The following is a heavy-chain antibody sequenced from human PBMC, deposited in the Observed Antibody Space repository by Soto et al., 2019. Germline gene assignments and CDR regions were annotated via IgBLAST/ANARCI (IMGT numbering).Heavy chain of an antibody. J-gene: IGHJ6*02. CDR1: GFTVSSNY. V-gene: IGHV3-53*05. Sequence: PGGSLRLSCAASGFTVSSNYMSWVRQAPGKGLEWVSVIYSGGSTYYADSVKGRFTISRDNSKNTLYLQMNSLRSEDTAVYYCARLYIVVVPAAMGGRNYYYYGMDVWGQGTTVTVSS. CDR2: IYSGGST. D-gene: IGHD2-2*01. CDR3: ARLYIVVVPAAMGGRNYYYYGMDV.